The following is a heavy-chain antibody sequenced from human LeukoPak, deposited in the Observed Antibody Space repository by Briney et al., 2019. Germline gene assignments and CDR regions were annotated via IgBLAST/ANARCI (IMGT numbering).Heavy chain of an antibody. CDR2: VFPGDSKT. CDR3: ARLDTKNYQF. J-gene: IGHJ4*02. D-gene: IGHD1-7*01. Sequence: GDSLKISCKVSGYHFTTYGIAWVRRKPGKGREWMGMVFPGDSKTNYSPAFLGQVTMSVDKSIGAAYLQWRSLKASDTAMYYCARLDTKNYQFWGQGTLVSVSS. CDR1: GYHFTTYG. V-gene: IGHV5-51*01.